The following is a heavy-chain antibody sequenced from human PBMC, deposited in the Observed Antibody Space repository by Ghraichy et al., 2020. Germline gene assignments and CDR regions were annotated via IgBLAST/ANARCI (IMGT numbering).Heavy chain of an antibody. CDR2: ISYDGTNK. D-gene: IGHD6-13*01. V-gene: IGHV3-30*04. J-gene: IGHJ4*02. CDR3: AGLTGGRSWPYYFDY. Sequence: GGSLRLSCAASGFTFSSYPMHWVRQAPGKGLEWVSIISYDGTNKYYADSVKGRFTISRDNSNNTLSLQMNSLRPGDTAVYYCAGLTGGRSWPYYFDYWGQGTLVTVSS. CDR1: GFTFSSYP.